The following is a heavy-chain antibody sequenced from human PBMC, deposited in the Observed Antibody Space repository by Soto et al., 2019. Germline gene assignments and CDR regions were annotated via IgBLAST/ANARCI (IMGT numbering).Heavy chain of an antibody. V-gene: IGHV3-30*18. Sequence: QVQLVEPGGGVVQPGRSLRLSCAASGFTFSSYGMHWVRQAPGKGLEWVAVISYDGSNKYYADSVKGRFTISRDNSKNTLYLQMNSLRAEDTAVYYCAKDHGSGYYYGMDVWGQGTTVTVSS. CDR1: GFTFSSYG. CDR3: AKDHGSGYYYGMDV. J-gene: IGHJ6*02. D-gene: IGHD6-19*01. CDR2: ISYDGSNK.